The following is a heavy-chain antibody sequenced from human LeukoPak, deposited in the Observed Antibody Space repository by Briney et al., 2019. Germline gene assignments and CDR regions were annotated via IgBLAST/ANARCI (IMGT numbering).Heavy chain of an antibody. Sequence: ASVKVSCKASGYTFTGYYMHWVRQAPGQGLEWMGWINPNSGGTNYAQKFQGRVTMTRDTSISTAYMELSRLRSDDTAVYYCATLGYCSGGSCYVNYFDYWGQGILVTVSS. CDR3: ATLGYCSGGSCYVNYFDY. CDR1: GYTFTGYY. D-gene: IGHD2-15*01. V-gene: IGHV1-2*02. CDR2: INPNSGGT. J-gene: IGHJ4*02.